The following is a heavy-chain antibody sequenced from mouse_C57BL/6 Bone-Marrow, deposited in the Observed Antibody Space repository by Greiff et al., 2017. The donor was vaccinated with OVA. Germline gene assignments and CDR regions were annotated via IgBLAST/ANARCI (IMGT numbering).Heavy chain of an antibody. D-gene: IGHD1-1*01. CDR2: IYPRSGNT. CDR1: GYTFTSYG. V-gene: IGHV1-81*01. J-gene: IGHJ4*01. CDR3: ARSELHAMDY. Sequence: VQLQQSGAELARPGASVKLSCKASGYTFTSYGISWVKQRTGQGLEWIGEIYPRSGNTYYNEKFKGKATLTADKSSSTAYMELRSLTSEDAAVYFCARSELHAMDYWGQGTSVTVSS.